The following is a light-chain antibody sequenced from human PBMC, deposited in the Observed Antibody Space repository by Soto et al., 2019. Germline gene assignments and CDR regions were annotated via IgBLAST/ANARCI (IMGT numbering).Light chain of an antibody. V-gene: IGLV2-8*01. Sequence: QSALTQPPSASGSPGQSVAISCTGTSRDVGGYNYVSWYQQHPGKAPKLMIYEVNKRPSGGSDRFSGSKSGNPASLTVSGRQAEDEVDYYCSSYAGSRNVFGTGTKVTVL. CDR1: SRDVGGYNY. J-gene: IGLJ1*01. CDR3: SSYAGSRNV. CDR2: EVN.